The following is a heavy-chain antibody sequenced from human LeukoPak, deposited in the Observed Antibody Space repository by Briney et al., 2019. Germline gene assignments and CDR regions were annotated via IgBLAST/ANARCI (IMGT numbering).Heavy chain of an antibody. CDR2: ISAYNGNT. CDR1: GFPFTSYA. J-gene: IGHJ6*03. CDR3: AREGIAAAGILSRYYYYYYMDV. Sequence: GASVKVSCKASGFPFTSYAIHWVRQAPGQRLEWMGWISAYNGNTNYAQKLQGRVTMTTDTSTSTAYMELRSLRSDDTAVYYCAREGIAAAGILSRYYYYYYMDVWGKGTTVTVSS. V-gene: IGHV1-18*01. D-gene: IGHD6-13*01.